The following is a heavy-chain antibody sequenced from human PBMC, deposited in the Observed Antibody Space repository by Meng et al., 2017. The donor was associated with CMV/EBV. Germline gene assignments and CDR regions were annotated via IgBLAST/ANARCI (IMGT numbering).Heavy chain of an antibody. Sequence: GGSLRLSCAASGFTFSDYYMSWIRQAPGKGLEWVSYISSSGSTIYYADSVKGRFTISRDNAKNSLYLQMNSLSAEDTAAYYCARALVRTSPPDYWGQGTLVTVSS. J-gene: IGHJ4*02. D-gene: IGHD6-6*01. CDR1: GFTFSDYY. CDR2: ISSSGSTI. V-gene: IGHV3-11*04. CDR3: ARALVRTSPPDY.